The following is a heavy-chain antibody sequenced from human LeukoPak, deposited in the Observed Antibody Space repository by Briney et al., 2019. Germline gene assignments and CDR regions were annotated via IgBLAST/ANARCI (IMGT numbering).Heavy chain of an antibody. CDR1: GGSFSGYY. CDR2: INHSGST. J-gene: IGHJ4*02. CDR3: VGYYGSGSSLDY. V-gene: IGHV4-34*01. D-gene: IGHD3-10*01. Sequence: KASEALSLTCAVYGGSFSGYYWSRIRQPLGKGLEWIGEINHSGSTNYTPSLKCRVTISVDPSKNQFSLKLSPVTAADSAVYYGVGYYGSGSSLDYWGQGTLVTVSS.